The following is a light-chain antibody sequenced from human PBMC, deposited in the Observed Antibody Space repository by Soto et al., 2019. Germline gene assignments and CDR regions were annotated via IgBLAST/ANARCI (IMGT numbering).Light chain of an antibody. CDR2: AAS. Sequence: EIVMTQSPGTLSLSPGERATLSCRASQSVSSSYLAWYQHKPGQAPRLLIYAASSRASGIPDRFSGSGSGTDFTLTISRLEPEDFAVYYCHQYDNSPQTFDQGTKVEIK. J-gene: IGKJ1*01. V-gene: IGKV3-20*01. CDR3: HQYDNSPQT. CDR1: QSVSSSY.